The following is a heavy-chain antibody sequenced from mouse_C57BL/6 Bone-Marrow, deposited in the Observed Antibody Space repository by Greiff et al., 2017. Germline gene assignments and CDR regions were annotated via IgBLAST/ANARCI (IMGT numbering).Heavy chain of an antibody. D-gene: IGHD1-1*01. CDR2: ISYDGSN. V-gene: IGHV3-6*01. CDR1: GYSITSGYY. J-gene: IGHJ1*03. Sequence: DVKLQESGPGLVKPSQSLSLTCSVTGYSITSGYYWNWIRQFPGNKLEWMGYISYDGSNNYNPSLKNRISITRDTSKNQFFLKLNSVTTEDTATYYCARGDGSSYRYFDVWGTGTTVTVSS. CDR3: ARGDGSSYRYFDV.